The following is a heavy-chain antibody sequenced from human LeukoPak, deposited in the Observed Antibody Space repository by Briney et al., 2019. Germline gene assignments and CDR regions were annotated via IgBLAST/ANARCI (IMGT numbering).Heavy chain of an antibody. D-gene: IGHD3-10*01. CDR1: GGSISSSSYY. J-gene: IGHJ4*02. CDR2: IYYSGST. Sequence: SETLSLICTVSGGSISSSSYYWGWIRQPPGKGLEWIGNIYYSGSTYYSSSLKSRVIISVDTSKNQFSLKLSSVTAADTAVYYCASLPLTMVRGVIIGLGSFDYWGQGTLVTVSS. V-gene: IGHV4-39*01. CDR3: ASLPLTMVRGVIIGLGSFDY.